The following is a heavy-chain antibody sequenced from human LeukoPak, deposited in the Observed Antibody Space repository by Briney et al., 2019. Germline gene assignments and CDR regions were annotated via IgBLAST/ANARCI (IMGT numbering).Heavy chain of an antibody. J-gene: IGHJ4*02. CDR1: GYTFTGYY. CDR3: ARVGSSGWYVHPTLDY. CDR2: INPNSGDT. V-gene: IGHV1-2*02. Sequence: ASVKVSCKASGYTFTGYYMHWVRQAPGQGLEWMGWINPNSGDTNYAQKFQGRVTVTRDTSISTAYMELSRLRFDDTAVYYCARVGSSGWYVHPTLDYWGQGTLVTVSS. D-gene: IGHD6-19*01.